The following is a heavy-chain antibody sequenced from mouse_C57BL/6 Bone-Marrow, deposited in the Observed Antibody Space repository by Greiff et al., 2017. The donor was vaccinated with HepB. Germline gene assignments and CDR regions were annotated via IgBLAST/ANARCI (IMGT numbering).Heavy chain of an antibody. V-gene: IGHV14-4*01. CDR1: GFNIKDDY. CDR2: IDPENGDT. D-gene: IGHD1-1*01. Sequence: EVMLQQSGAELVRPGASVKLSCTASGFNIKDDYMHWVKQRPEQGLEWIGWIDPENGDTEYASKFQGKATITADTSSNTAYLQLSSLTSEDTAVYYCTTDYYGTLFDYWGQGTTLTVSS. J-gene: IGHJ2*01. CDR3: TTDYYGTLFDY.